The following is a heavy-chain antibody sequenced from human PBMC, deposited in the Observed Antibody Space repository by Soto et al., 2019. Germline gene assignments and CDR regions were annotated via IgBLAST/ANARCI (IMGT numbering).Heavy chain of an antibody. Sequence: EVQLLESGGGLVQPGGSLRLSCAASGFTFSSYAMSWVRQAPGKGLEWVSAISGSGGSTYYADSVKGRFTISRDNSKNTLYLQMNSLRAEDTAVYYCAKGAYCSGGSCYSGGYFYWGQGTLVTVSS. J-gene: IGHJ4*02. CDR3: AKGAYCSGGSCYSGGYFY. CDR1: GFTFSSYA. CDR2: ISGSGGST. D-gene: IGHD2-15*01. V-gene: IGHV3-23*01.